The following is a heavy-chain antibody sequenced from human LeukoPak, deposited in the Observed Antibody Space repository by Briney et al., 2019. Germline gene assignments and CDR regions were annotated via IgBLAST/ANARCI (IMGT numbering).Heavy chain of an antibody. J-gene: IGHJ5*02. CDR3: AKDPNYYGSGSYLISWFDP. CDR2: ISGSGGST. CDR1: GFTFSSYA. D-gene: IGHD3-10*01. V-gene: IGHV3-23*01. Sequence: GGSLRLSCAASGFTFSSYAMSWVRQAPGKGLEWVSAISGSGGSTYYADSVKGRFTISRDNSKNTLYLQMNSLRAEDTAVYYCAKDPNYYGSGSYLISWFDPWGQGTLVTVSS.